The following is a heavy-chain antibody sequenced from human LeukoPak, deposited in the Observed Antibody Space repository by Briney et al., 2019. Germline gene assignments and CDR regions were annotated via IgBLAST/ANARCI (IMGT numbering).Heavy chain of an antibody. CDR3: ARGQHDILTGPEVY. CDR2: IYSGGST. Sequence: GGSLRLSCAASGFTVSSNYMSWVRQAPGKGLEWVSVIYSGGSTYYADSVKGRFTISRDNSKNTLYLQMNSLRAEDTAVYYCARGQHDILTGPEVYWGQGTLVTVSS. J-gene: IGHJ4*02. CDR1: GFTVSSNY. V-gene: IGHV3-66*01. D-gene: IGHD3-9*01.